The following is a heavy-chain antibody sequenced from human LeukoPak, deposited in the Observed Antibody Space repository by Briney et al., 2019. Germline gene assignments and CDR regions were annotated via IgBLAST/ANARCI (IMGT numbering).Heavy chain of an antibody. Sequence: GGSLRLSCVASGFTFSSYAISWVRQAPGKGLEWGSGISSSAGNTNYADSVKGRFTISRDNSKNTLYLQMNSLRVEDTAVYYCAKAQLRVTTGIDNWGQGTLVTVSS. CDR3: AKAQLRVTTGIDN. D-gene: IGHD4-17*01. J-gene: IGHJ4*02. CDR1: GFTFSSYA. V-gene: IGHV3-23*01. CDR2: ISSSAGNT.